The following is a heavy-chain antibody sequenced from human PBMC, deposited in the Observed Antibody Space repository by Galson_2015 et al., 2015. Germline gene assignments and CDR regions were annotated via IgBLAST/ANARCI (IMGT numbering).Heavy chain of an antibody. J-gene: IGHJ2*01. CDR2: ITSKTDGGTT. V-gene: IGHV3-15*01. D-gene: IGHD4-17*01. CDR3: TTGTLPTTVTTSWYFDL. Sequence: SLRLSCAAPGFTFSNAWMSWVRQAPGKGLEWVGRITSKTDGGTTDYAAPVKGRFTISRDDSKNTLYLQMSSLKTEDTSVYYCTTGTLPTTVTTSWYFDLWGRGTLVTVSS. CDR1: GFTFSNAW.